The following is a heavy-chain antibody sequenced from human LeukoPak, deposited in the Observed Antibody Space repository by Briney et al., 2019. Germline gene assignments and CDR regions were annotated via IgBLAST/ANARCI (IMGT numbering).Heavy chain of an antibody. D-gene: IGHD1-1*01. CDR1: GFTFSNHG. CDR3: AKIGVSGSWFFDL. J-gene: IGHJ2*01. CDR2: ISANSFYT. Sequence: AGGSLRLSCAASGFTFSNHGVSWVRQAPGKGLEWVSSISANSFYTYYADSVKGRFTVSRDNSKNTLYLQMNNMAAEDTAVYFCAKIGVSGSWFFDLWGRGTLLSVSS. V-gene: IGHV3-23*01.